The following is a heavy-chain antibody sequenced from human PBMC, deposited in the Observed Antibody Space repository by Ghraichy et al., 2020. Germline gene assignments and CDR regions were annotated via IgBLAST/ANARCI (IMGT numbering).Heavy chain of an antibody. CDR2: ISSSSSYI. V-gene: IGHV3-21*01. CDR1: GFTFSSYS. CDR3: ARRDDHSHSAAAGTRAFDY. Sequence: GGSLRLSCAASGFTFSSYSMNWVRQAPGKGLEWVSSISSSSSYIYYADSVKGRFTISRDNAKNSLYLQMNSLRAEDTAVYYCARRDDHSHSAAAGTRAFDYWGQGTLVTVSS. D-gene: IGHD6-13*01. J-gene: IGHJ4*02.